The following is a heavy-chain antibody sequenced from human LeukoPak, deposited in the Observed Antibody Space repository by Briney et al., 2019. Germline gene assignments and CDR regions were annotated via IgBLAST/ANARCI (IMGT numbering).Heavy chain of an antibody. D-gene: IGHD4-23*01. J-gene: IGHJ4*02. CDR3: TRDYGGFDY. Sequence: GGSLRLSCRCSGFTFGDYVMTWVRQAPGKGLEWVGFIRSKVYGGTTEYAASVKGRFIISRDDSKGIAYLQMNSLETEDTAVYYCTRDYGGFDYWGQGTLVTVSS. V-gene: IGHV3-49*04. CDR2: IRSKVYGGTT. CDR1: GFTFGDYV.